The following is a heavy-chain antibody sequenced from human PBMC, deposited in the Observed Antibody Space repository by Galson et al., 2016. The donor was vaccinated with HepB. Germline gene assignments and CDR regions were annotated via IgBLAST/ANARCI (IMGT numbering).Heavy chain of an antibody. CDR1: GDSVSRGYYY. D-gene: IGHD4-17*01. Sequence: SETLSLTCTVSGDSVSRGYYYFTWIRQPPGKGLEWIGYIYNSDGSTHYNPSLTSRVTISLDTHKNQFSLGLSSVTAADTAVYYCARGEGDYRFYYGMEVWGPGTTVTVSS. CDR3: ARGEGDYRFYYGMEV. J-gene: IGHJ6*02. V-gene: IGHV4-61*01. CDR2: IYNSDGST.